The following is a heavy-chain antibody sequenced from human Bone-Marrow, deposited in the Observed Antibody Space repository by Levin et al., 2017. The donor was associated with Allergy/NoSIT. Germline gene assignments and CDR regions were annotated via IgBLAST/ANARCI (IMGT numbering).Heavy chain of an antibody. CDR2: ISSRSTTI. Sequence: GESLKISCAASGFTFSNHSMNWVRQAPGKGLEWISYISSRSTTIYYADSVKGRFTISRDNAKNSVYLQMNSLRDEDTAVYYCTRGVAGTGYWGQGTLVTVSS. CDR3: TRGVAGTGY. V-gene: IGHV3-48*02. D-gene: IGHD6-19*01. CDR1: GFTFSNHS. J-gene: IGHJ4*02.